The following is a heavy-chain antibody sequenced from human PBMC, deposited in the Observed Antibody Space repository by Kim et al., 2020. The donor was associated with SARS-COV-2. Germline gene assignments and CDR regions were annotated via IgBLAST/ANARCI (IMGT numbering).Heavy chain of an antibody. D-gene: IGHD4-4*01. CDR3: ARDGGLYSLAQNWFDP. CDR2: IYHSGST. J-gene: IGHJ5*02. CDR1: GGSISSSNW. V-gene: IGHV4-4*02. Sequence: SETLSLTCAVSGGSISSSNWWSWVRQPPGKGLEWIGEIYHSGSTNYNPSLKSRVTISVDKSKNQFSLKLSSVTAADTAVYYCARDGGLYSLAQNWFDPWGQGTLVTVSS.